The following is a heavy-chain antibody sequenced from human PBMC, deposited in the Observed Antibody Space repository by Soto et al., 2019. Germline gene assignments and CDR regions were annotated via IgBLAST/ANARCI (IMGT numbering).Heavy chain of an antibody. CDR1: GYTFSNYG. Sequence: ASVKVSCKGAGYTFSNYGMHWVRQAPGQRLEWMGLINAGNGNTTYSQNFQGRVNMTRDTSASTAYLELRSLRSDDTAVYYCAREDPPSRPGAHYDSSGPPAYWGQGTLVTVSS. D-gene: IGHD3-22*01. V-gene: IGHV1-3*01. CDR2: INAGNGNT. J-gene: IGHJ4*02. CDR3: AREDPPSRPGAHYDSSGPPAY.